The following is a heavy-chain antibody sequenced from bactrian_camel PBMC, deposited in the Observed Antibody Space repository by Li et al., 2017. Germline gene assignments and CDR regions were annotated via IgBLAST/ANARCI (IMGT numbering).Heavy chain of an antibody. Sequence: VQLVESGGASVQAGGSLRLSCAASGYTSSPKCMGWFRQAPGKEREGVAIIDNFGSTTYADSVKGRFTISRDTGKNTIYLQMNNLKPEDAGHYFCATWRAGWTNGFAPYWGQGTQVTVS. J-gene: IGHJ4*01. D-gene: IGHD5*01. V-gene: IGHV3S53*01. CDR3: ATWRAGWTNGFAPY. CDR2: IDNFGST. CDR1: GYTSSPKC.